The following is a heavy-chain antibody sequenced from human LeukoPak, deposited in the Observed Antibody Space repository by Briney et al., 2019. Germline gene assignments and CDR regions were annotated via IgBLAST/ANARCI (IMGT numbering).Heavy chain of an antibody. CDR1: GGSMSIYY. CDR3: ARESANWRAFDI. V-gene: IGHV4-4*07. CDR2: MYSGGST. D-gene: IGHD7-27*01. J-gene: IGHJ3*02. Sequence: SETLSLTCTVSGGSMSIYYWSWIRQPAGKGLEWIGRMYSGGSTNYNPSLRSRVTMSVDTSKNQFSLKLSSVTAADTAVYYCARESANWRAFDIWGQGTMVTVSS.